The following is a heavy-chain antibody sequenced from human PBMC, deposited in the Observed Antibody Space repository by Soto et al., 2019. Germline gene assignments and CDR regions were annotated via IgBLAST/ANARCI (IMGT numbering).Heavy chain of an antibody. V-gene: IGHV4-61*01. CDR1: GGSVSSGTYY. D-gene: IGHD3-10*01. CDR3: ARAYYYGSGRGRSMDV. J-gene: IGHJ6*02. CDR2: IYGTGST. Sequence: QVQLRESDPGLVKSSETRSLTCTVSGGSVSSGTYYWTWIRQPPGKGLEWIGYIYGTGSTNYNPSLKRRVTISVNTSKNQFSLKLSSVNAADTAVYYCARAYYYGSGRGRSMDVWGQGTTVTV.